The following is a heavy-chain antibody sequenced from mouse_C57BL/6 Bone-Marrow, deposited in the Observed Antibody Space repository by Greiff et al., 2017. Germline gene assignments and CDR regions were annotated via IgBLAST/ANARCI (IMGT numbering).Heavy chain of an antibody. CDR1: GFTFSSYT. Sequence: DVMLVESGGGLVKPGGSLKLSCAASGFTFSSYTMSWVRQTPEKRLEWVATISGGGGNTYYPDSVKGRFTISRDNAKNPLYLQMTSLRSEDTAWYCCARHCNNYCGCYDYWGQGTTLTVSS. J-gene: IGHJ2*01. D-gene: IGHD1-2*01. CDR3: ARHCNNYCGCYDY. V-gene: IGHV5-9*01. CDR2: ISGGGGNT.